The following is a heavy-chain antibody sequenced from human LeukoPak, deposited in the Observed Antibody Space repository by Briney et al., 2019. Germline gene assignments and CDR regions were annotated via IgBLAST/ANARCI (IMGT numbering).Heavy chain of an antibody. Sequence: ASVKVSCKASGYTFTSYDINWVRQATGQGLEWMGWMNPNSGNTGYAQKFQGRVTITRNTSISTAYMELSSLRSEDTAVYYCAKGTGGVNPYYFDYWGQGTLVTVSS. J-gene: IGHJ4*02. CDR1: GYTFTSYD. V-gene: IGHV1-8*03. CDR3: AKGTGGVNPYYFDY. D-gene: IGHD4-23*01. CDR2: MNPNSGNT.